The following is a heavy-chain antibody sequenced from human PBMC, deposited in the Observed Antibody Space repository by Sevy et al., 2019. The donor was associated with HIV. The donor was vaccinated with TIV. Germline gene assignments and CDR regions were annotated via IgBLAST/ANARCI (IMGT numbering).Heavy chain of an antibody. D-gene: IGHD1-7*01. CDR3: ARASSWNYDSYFYGMDV. CDR2: LSSSTSTI. Sequence: GGSLRLSCAASGFSFSGYNMNWVRQAPGKGLEWVSYLSSSTSTIHYADSVKGRFTISRENANNSLFLQMNSLRDEDTAVYYCARASSWNYDSYFYGMDVWGQGTTVTVSS. CDR1: GFSFSGYN. V-gene: IGHV3-48*02. J-gene: IGHJ6*02.